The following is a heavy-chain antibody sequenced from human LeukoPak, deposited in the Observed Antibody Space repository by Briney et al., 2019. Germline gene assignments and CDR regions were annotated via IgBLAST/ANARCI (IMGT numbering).Heavy chain of an antibody. Sequence: GASVKVSCKASGYTFTDYYIHWVRRAPGQGLEWMAWMNPNSGGTSYAQKFQGRVTVTRDTSISTAYMELSRLKFDDTAVYYCARNKEGKSLDYWGQGTLVTVSS. CDR2: MNPNSGGT. J-gene: IGHJ4*02. CDR3: ARNKEGKSLDY. CDR1: GYTFTDYY. V-gene: IGHV1-2*02.